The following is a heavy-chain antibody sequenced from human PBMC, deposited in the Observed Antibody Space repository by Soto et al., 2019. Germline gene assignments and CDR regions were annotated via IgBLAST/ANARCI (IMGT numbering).Heavy chain of an antibody. V-gene: IGHV4-31*03. CDR1: GGSISSGGYY. D-gene: IGHD2-15*01. J-gene: IGHJ5*02. CDR2: IYYSGST. Sequence: PSETLSLTCTVSGGSISSGGYYWSWIRQHPGKGLEWIGYIYYSGSTYYNPSLKSRVTISVDTSKNQFSLKLSSVTAADTAVYYCARVGADPTAIVVRWFDPWGQGTLVTVSS. CDR3: ARVGADPTAIVVRWFDP.